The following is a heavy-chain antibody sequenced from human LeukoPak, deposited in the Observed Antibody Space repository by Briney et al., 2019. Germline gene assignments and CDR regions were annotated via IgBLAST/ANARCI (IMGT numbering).Heavy chain of an antibody. V-gene: IGHV4-34*01. CDR3: ARQVTGPQGYYYYYYMDV. D-gene: IGHD1-20*01. J-gene: IGHJ6*03. CDR1: GGSFSGYY. CDR2: INHSGST. Sequence: SETLSLTCAVYGGSFSGYYWSWIRQPPGKGLEWIGEINHSGSTNYNPSLKSRVTISVDTSKNQFSLKLSSVTAADTAVYYCARQVTGPQGYYYYYYMDVWGKGTTVTVSS.